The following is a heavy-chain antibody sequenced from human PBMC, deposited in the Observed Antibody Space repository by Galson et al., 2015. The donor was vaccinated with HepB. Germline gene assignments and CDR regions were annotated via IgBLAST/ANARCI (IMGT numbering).Heavy chain of an antibody. Sequence: SLRLSCAAAGFTFNSYDLNWVRQAPGKGLEWVSVISGSGDSTYYADSVKGRFTIFRDNSKNTLYLQMNSLRADDTAVYYCAKCHYRIDHVPDYFDHWGQGILVTVSS. CDR3: AKCHYRIDHVPDYFDH. CDR2: ISGSGDST. CDR1: GFTFNSYD. D-gene: IGHD4-11*01. V-gene: IGHV3-23*01. J-gene: IGHJ4*02.